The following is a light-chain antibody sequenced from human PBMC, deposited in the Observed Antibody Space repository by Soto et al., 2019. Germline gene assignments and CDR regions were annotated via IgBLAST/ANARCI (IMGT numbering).Light chain of an antibody. V-gene: IGKV3-15*01. CDR1: QGVSSN. CDR2: GAS. Sequence: EIVLTQSPATLSVSPGERATLSCRASQGVSSNLAWYQQKPGQGPRLLIYGASTRATGIPARFSGSGSGTEFTLNISSLQPEDFAIYYCQQYNNWPPRGTFGQGTKVDIK. CDR3: QQYNNWPPRGT. J-gene: IGKJ1*01.